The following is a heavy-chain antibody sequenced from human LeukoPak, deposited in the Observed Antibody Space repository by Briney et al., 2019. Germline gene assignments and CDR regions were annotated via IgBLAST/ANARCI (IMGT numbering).Heavy chain of an antibody. Sequence: GASVKVSCKVSGYTFTIYGISCVRHAPGQGLELMRWSRAYNGNTNYAQNLQGRVTMTTDTSTSTAYMELRSLRSDDTAVYYCARAYYCSGGSCYPENNWFDPWGQGTLVTVSS. J-gene: IGHJ5*02. CDR1: GYTFTIYG. CDR3: ARAYYCSGGSCYPENNWFDP. D-gene: IGHD2-15*01. V-gene: IGHV1-18*01. CDR2: SRAYNGNT.